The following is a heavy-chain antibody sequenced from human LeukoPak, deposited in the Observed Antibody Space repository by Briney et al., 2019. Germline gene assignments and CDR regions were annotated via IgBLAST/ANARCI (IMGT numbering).Heavy chain of an antibody. J-gene: IGHJ4*02. CDR2: ISYDGSNK. V-gene: IGHV3-30*01. D-gene: IGHD5-24*01. CDR3: ARPGGRDGYSDYFDY. CDR1: GFTLSRYA. Sequence: GGSLSLSCAASGFTLSRYAMHWVPQAPGKGREGGAVISYDGSNKYYADSVKGRFTISRDNSKNTLYLQMNSLRAEDTAVYYCARPGGRDGYSDYFDYWDQGTLVTVSS.